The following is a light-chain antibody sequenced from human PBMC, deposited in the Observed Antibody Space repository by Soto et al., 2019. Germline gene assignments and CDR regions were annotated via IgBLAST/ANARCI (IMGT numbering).Light chain of an antibody. J-gene: IGKJ2*01. CDR2: AAS. Sequence: AIPMTQSPPSLSASVGDRVTITCRASQAIRNDLGWYQQKPGKAPKVLIYAASSLQSGVPSRFSGSGSGTDFTLTISSLQPEDFATYYCLQDYNRPYTFGQGTKLEF. CDR1: QAIRND. V-gene: IGKV1-6*02. CDR3: LQDYNRPYT.